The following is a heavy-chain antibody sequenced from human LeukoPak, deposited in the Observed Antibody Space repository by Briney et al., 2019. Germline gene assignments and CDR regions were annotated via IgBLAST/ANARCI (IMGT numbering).Heavy chain of an antibody. CDR3: AREGYYDSSSDY. CDR2: ISYDGSNK. D-gene: IGHD3-22*01. Sequence: TGGSLRLSCAAAGFTFSSYAMHWVRQAPGKGLEWVAVISYDGSNKYYADSVKGRFTISRDNSKNTLYLQMNSLRAEDTAVYYCAREGYYDSSSDYWGQGTLVTVSS. CDR1: GFTFSSYA. J-gene: IGHJ4*02. V-gene: IGHV3-30-3*01.